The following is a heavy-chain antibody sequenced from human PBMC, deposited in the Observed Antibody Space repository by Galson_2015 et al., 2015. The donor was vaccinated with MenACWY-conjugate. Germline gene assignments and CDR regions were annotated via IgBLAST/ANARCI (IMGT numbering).Heavy chain of an antibody. CDR1: GFTFSDYY. Sequence: SLRLSCAASGFTFSDYYMSWIRQAPGKGLEWVSYISSSSTYTDHADSVKGRFTISRDNAKNSLYLQMSSLRAEDTAVYYRARVQGGTRGVNYWGQGTLVTVSS. V-gene: IGHV3-11*05. CDR3: ARVQGGTRGVNY. CDR2: ISSSSTYT. J-gene: IGHJ4*02. D-gene: IGHD1-1*01.